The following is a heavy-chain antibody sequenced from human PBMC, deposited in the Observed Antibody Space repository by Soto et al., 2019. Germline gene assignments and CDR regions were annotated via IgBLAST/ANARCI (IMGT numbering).Heavy chain of an antibody. J-gene: IGHJ1*01. Sequence: GGSLRLSCAASGFTFSSYAMHWVRQAPGKGLEWVAVISYDGSNKYYADSVKGRFTISRDNSKNTLYLQMNSLRAEDTAVYYCARGPDITMIVVVIWYFQHWGQGTLVTVSS. CDR1: GFTFSSYA. V-gene: IGHV3-30-3*01. CDR2: ISYDGSNK. CDR3: ARGPDITMIVVVIWYFQH. D-gene: IGHD3-22*01.